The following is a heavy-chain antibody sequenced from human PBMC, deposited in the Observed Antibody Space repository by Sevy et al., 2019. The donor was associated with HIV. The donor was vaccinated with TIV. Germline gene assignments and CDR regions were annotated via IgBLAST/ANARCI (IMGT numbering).Heavy chain of an antibody. V-gene: IGHV3-74*01. Sequence: GGSLRLSCAASGFTFSSYWMHWVRQAPGKGLVWVSRINGDGSSTTYADSVKGRFTISRDNAKNTLSLQMNSLRAEDTAVYYCARVVATYYYDSSGYSSYWYFDLWGRGTLVTVSS. J-gene: IGHJ2*01. D-gene: IGHD3-22*01. CDR2: INGDGSST. CDR3: ARVVATYYYDSSGYSSYWYFDL. CDR1: GFTFSSYW.